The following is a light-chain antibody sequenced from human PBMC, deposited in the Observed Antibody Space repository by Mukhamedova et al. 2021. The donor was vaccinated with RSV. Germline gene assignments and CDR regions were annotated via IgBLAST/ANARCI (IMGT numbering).Light chain of an antibody. Sequence: TISCTGTSSDVGGYNYVSWYQQHPGKAPKLMIYEVSNRPSGVSNRFSGSKSGNTASLTISGLQAEDEADYYCSSFTSSSTQVFGGG. J-gene: IGLJ2*01. CDR1: SSDVGGYNY. CDR3: SSFTSSSTQV. V-gene: IGLV2-14*01. CDR2: EVS.